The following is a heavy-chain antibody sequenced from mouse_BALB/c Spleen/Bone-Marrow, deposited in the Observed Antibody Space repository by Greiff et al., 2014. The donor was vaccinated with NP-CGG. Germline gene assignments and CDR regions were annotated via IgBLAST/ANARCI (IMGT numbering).Heavy chain of an antibody. CDR1: GYTFTSYW. J-gene: IGHJ3*01. D-gene: IGHD2-12*01. Sequence: VQLQQSGAELAKPGASVKISCKASGYTFTSYWMHWVKQRPGQGLEWIGYINPSTGYTEYNQKFKDKVTLTADKSSSTAYMQLSSLTSEDSAVYYCAREGGGSYDGFAYWGQGILVTVSA. V-gene: IGHV1-7*01. CDR3: AREGGGSYDGFAY. CDR2: INPSTGYT.